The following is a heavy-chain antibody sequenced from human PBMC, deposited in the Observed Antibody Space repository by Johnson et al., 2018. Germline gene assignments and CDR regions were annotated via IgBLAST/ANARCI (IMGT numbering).Heavy chain of an antibody. D-gene: IGHD3-10*01. CDR1: GFTFSSYG. J-gene: IGHJ6*02. Sequence: QVQLVQSGGGLVKPGGSLRLSCAASGFTFSSYGMHWVRQAPGKGLEWVAVIWYDGSNKYYADSVKGRFTISRDNSKNTLYLQMNSLRAEDTAGYDCARGAGPRYYYDGMDVWGQGTTVTVSS. V-gene: IGHV3-33*01. CDR3: ARGAGPRYYYDGMDV. CDR2: IWYDGSNK.